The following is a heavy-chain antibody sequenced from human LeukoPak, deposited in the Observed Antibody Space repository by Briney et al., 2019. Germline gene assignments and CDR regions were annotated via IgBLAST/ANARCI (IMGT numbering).Heavy chain of an antibody. D-gene: IGHD3-10*01. V-gene: IGHV1-8*01. CDR2: MNPSNGNT. Sequence: GASVKVSCKASGYSLTSYDVNWVRQATGQGLEWMGWMNPSNGNTGYAQKFQGRVTMTRNTSINTAYMELSSLTSEDTAVYYCTKGSNSGSCRDSWGQGTLVTVSS. J-gene: IGHJ4*02. CDR1: GYSLTSYD. CDR3: TKGSNSGSCRDS.